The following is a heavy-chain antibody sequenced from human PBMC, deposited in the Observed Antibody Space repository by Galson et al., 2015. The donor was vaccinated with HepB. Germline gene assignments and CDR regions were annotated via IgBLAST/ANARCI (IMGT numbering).Heavy chain of an antibody. D-gene: IGHD6-19*01. Sequence: SLRLSCAASGFTFSSYSMNWVRQAPGKGLEWVSSISSSSSYIYYADSVKGRFTISRDNAKNSLYLQMNSLRAEDTAVYYCARDRVGWSTFDYWGQGTLVTVSS. J-gene: IGHJ4*02. CDR3: ARDRVGWSTFDY. CDR1: GFTFSSYS. V-gene: IGHV3-21*01. CDR2: ISSSSSYI.